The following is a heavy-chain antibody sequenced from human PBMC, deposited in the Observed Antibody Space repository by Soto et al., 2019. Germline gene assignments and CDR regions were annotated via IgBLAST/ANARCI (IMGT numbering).Heavy chain of an antibody. D-gene: IGHD3-9*01. V-gene: IGHV3-21*01. CDR1: GFMFTKST. J-gene: IGHJ3*02. CDR3: ARVGTGSSTPLDI. Sequence: GGSLRLSCVASGFMFTKSTMNWVRQAPGKGLEWVSSITSASDYIFYADSVKGRFTISRDNANNSLYLLMNSLRAEDTAVYYCARVGTGSSTPLDIWGQGTMVTVSS. CDR2: ITSASDYI.